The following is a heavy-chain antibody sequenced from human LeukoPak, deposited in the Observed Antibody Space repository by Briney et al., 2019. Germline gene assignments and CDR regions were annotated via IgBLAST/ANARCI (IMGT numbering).Heavy chain of an antibody. CDR2: IIPIFGTA. CDR1: GGTFSSYA. V-gene: IGHV1-69*13. J-gene: IGHJ4*02. D-gene: IGHD3-22*01. Sequence: ALVKVSCKASGGTFSSYAISWVRQAPGQGLEWMGGIIPIFGTANYAQKFQGRVTITADESTSTAYMELSSLRSEDTAVYYCARLSNYYDSSGYSSFDYWGQGTLVTVSS. CDR3: ARLSNYYDSSGYSSFDY.